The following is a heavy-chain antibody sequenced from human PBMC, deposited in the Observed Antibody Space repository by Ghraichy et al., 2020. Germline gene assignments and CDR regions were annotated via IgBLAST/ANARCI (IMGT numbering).Heavy chain of an antibody. Sequence: GFIFHTGCTNYNPSLKSRLTMSVATSKNQFSLKLSSVTAADTAVYYCAGSSGWYRLDSWGQGTLVTVSS. CDR2: IFHTGCT. V-gene: IGHV4-59*08. CDR3: AGSSGWYRLDS. J-gene: IGHJ5*02. D-gene: IGHD6-19*01.